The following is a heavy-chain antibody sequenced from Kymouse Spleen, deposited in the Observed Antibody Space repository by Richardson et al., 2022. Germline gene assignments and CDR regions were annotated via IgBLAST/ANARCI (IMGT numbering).Heavy chain of an antibody. D-gene: IGHD5-12*01,IGHD6-19*01. CDR3: AKEGGFYYYYYGMDV. Sequence: QVQLVESGGGVVQPGRSLRLSCAASGFTFSSYGMHWVRQAPGKGLEWVAVISYDGSNKYYADSVKGRFTISRDNSKNTLYLQMNSLRAEDTAVYYCAKEGGFYYYYYGMDVWGQGTTVTVSS. CDR1: GFTFSSYG. CDR2: ISYDGSNK. V-gene: IGHV3-30*18. J-gene: IGHJ6*02.